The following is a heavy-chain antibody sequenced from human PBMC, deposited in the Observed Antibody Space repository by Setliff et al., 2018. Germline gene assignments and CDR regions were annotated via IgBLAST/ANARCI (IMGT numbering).Heavy chain of an antibody. CDR1: GFTLRNSW. V-gene: IGHV3-7*01. CDR3: ARNGGLDY. CDR2: IKQDGSEK. Sequence: LSCAASGFTLRNSWLNWVRRAPGKGLEWVAIIKQDGSEKYYVDSVKGRFTISRDNTRNSLYLQMNSLRAEDTAVYYCARNGGLDYWGQGALVTVSS. D-gene: IGHD2-8*01. J-gene: IGHJ4*02.